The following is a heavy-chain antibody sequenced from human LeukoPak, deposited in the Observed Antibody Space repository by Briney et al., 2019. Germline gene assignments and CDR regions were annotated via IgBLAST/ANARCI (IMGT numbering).Heavy chain of an antibody. CDR2: INSNGGST. V-gene: IGHV3-64*02. J-gene: IGHJ4*02. Sequence: GGSLTLSCAASGFTFSSSAMHWVRQAPGKGLEHVSAINSNGGSTYYADSVKGRFTISRDNSKNTLYLQMGSLRAEDMAVYYCARWAVSGKGGLDYWVQGILVTVSS. D-gene: IGHD6-19*01. CDR1: GFTFSSSA. CDR3: ARWAVSGKGGLDY.